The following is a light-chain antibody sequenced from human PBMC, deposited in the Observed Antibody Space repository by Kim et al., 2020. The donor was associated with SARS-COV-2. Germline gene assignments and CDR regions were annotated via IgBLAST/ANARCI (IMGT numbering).Light chain of an antibody. CDR1: SSDVGGYNH. CDR3: CSYAGSQTYV. CDR2: DVS. J-gene: IGLJ1*01. Sequence: GQSVTTSCIGTSSDVGGYNHVSWYQQHPGKAPKVMIYDVSMRPSGVPDRFSASKSGNTASLTISGLQAEDEADYYCCSYAGSQTYVFGTGTKVTVL. V-gene: IGLV2-11*01.